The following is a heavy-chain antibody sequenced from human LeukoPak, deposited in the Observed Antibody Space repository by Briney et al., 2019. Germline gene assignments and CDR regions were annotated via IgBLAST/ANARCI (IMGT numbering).Heavy chain of an antibody. V-gene: IGHV3-30*03. D-gene: IGHD1-1*01. J-gene: IGHJ4*02. CDR3: AMGYGDY. Sequence: GGSLRLCCAASGFTFSSYGMHWVRQAPGKGLEWVAVISYDGSNKYYADSVKGRFTISRDNSKNTLYLQMNSLRAEDTAVYYCAMGYGDYWGQGTLVTVSS. CDR1: GFTFSSYG. CDR2: ISYDGSNK.